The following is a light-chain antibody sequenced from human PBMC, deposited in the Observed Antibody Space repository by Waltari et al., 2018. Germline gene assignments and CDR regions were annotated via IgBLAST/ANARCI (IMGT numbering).Light chain of an antibody. CDR1: QSISTY. V-gene: IGKV3-11*01. CDR2: NAS. Sequence: EIVLTQSPATLSLPPGERATLSCRASQSISTYLAWYQQKPGQAPRLLMENASNRTTGIPARVSGSGTRTDFTLTVSSLEPEDFAVYYCQQRGSWPLTFGGGTKVEIK. J-gene: IGKJ4*01. CDR3: QQRGSWPLT.